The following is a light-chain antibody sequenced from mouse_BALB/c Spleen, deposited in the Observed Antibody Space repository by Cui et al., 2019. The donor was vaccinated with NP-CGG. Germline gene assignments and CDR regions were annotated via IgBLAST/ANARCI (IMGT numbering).Light chain of an antibody. CDR2: GTN. Sequence: QDVVTQEAARTTSPGETVTLTCRSSTGAVTTYNYANWVQEKPNHLFTGLIGGTNNRAPGVPARFSGSLIGDKAALTITGAQTEDEAIYFCALWYSNHWVFGGGTKLAVL. CDR1: TGAVTTYNY. J-gene: IGLJ1*01. CDR3: ALWYSNHWV. V-gene: IGLV1*01.